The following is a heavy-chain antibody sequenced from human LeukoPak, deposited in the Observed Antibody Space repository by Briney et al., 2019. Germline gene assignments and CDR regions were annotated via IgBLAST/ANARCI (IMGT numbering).Heavy chain of an antibody. J-gene: IGHJ4*02. CDR1: GFAFSSYA. CDR3: ARDQPYFDS. CDR2: ISYDGTDK. Sequence: GGSLRLSYAASGFAFSSYAMRWVRQAPEKGLEWVAVISYDGTDKYYADSVKGRFTISRENSKNMLYLQMNSLRAEDTAVYFCARDQPYFDSWGQGTLVTVSS. V-gene: IGHV3-30*04.